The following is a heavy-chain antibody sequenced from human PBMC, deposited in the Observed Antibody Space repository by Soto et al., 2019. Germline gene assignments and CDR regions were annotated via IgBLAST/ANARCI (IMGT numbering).Heavy chain of an antibody. V-gene: IGHV4-59*08. D-gene: IGHD2-2*01. CDR2: IYYSGST. Sequence: QVQLQESGPGLVRPSETLSLTCTVSGGSFSSYYWTWIRQSPGKGLEWIGYIYYSGSTDYNPSLRGRLAISIDTSKNQFSLRLNSMTAADTAVYYCAGRDCSGTNCYYLDYYYKDVWGKGTTVTVSS. J-gene: IGHJ6*03. CDR1: GGSFSSYY. CDR3: AGRDCSGTNCYYLDYYYKDV.